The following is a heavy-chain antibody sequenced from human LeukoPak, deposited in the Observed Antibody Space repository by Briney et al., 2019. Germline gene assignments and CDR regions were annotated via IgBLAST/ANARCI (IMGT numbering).Heavy chain of an antibody. D-gene: IGHD4-11*01. V-gene: IGHV4-34*01. CDR2: INHSGST. J-gene: IGHJ5*02. CDR1: GGSFSGYY. CDR3: ARGWTETTGLAWFDP. Sequence: PSETLSLTCAVYGGSFSGYYWSWIRQPPGKGLEWIGEINHSGSTNYNPSLKSRVTISVDTSKNQFSLKLSSVTAADTAVYYCARGWTETTGLAWFDPWGQGTLVTVSS.